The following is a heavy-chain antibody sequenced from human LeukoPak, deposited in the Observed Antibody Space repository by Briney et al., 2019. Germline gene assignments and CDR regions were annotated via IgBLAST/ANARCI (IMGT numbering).Heavy chain of an antibody. Sequence: GGSLRLSCAASGFTFSAYSMNWVRQAPGKGLEWVSSISSSCNYIYYADSVKGRFTISRDNAKNSLYLQMNSLRAEDTAVYYCARAQAYGSGSSNWGQGTLVTVSS. CDR3: ARAQAYGSGSSN. V-gene: IGHV3-21*01. CDR1: GFTFSAYS. D-gene: IGHD3-10*01. CDR2: ISSSCNYI. J-gene: IGHJ4*02.